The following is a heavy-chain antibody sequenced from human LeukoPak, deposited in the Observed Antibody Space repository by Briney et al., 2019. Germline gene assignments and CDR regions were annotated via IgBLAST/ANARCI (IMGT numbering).Heavy chain of an antibody. CDR3: AATMKRDYGDTNLDH. V-gene: IGHV4-59*03. CDR1: GGSISTYY. J-gene: IGHJ4*02. Sequence: PSETLSLTCIVSGGSISTYYWSWIRQPPGKGLEWIGYMFYGGATHYNPSLKSRVTISADISKNQLSLMVTAVTAADTAVYYCAATMKRDYGDTNLDHWGQGTLVIVSS. CDR2: MFYGGAT. D-gene: IGHD4-17*01.